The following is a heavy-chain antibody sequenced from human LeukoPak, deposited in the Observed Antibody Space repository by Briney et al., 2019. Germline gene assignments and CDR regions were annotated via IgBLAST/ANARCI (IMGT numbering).Heavy chain of an antibody. V-gene: IGHV1-3*01. Sequence: ASVKVSCKASGYTFTSYAMHWVRQAPGQRLEWLGWINAGNGNTKYSQKFQGRVTITRDTSASTAYMELSSLRSEDTAVYYCARGAVVVTSYYYYGMDVWGQGTTVTVSS. J-gene: IGHJ6*02. CDR3: ARGAVVVTSYYYYGMDV. CDR2: INAGNGNT. CDR1: GYTFTSYA. D-gene: IGHD2-15*01.